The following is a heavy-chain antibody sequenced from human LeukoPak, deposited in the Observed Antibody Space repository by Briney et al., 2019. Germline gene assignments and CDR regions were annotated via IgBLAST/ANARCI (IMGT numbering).Heavy chain of an antibody. Sequence: ASVKVSCKASVYTFTGYYMHWVRQSPGQGLEWMGWINPNSGGTNYAQKFQGRVTMTRDTSISTAYMELSRLRSDDTAVYYCARDYGSSGWGYYFDYWGQGTLVTVSS. V-gene: IGHV1-2*02. CDR2: INPNSGGT. CDR3: ARDYGSSGWGYYFDY. J-gene: IGHJ4*02. CDR1: VYTFTGYY. D-gene: IGHD6-19*01.